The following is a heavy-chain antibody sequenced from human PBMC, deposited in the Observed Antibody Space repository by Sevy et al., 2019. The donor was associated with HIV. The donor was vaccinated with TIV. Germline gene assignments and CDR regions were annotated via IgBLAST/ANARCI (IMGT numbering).Heavy chain of an antibody. D-gene: IGHD3-3*01. V-gene: IGHV4-31*03. CDR3: ARAQTYDFWSGYSWCYFDY. CDR1: GGSISSGGYY. CDR2: IYYSGST. J-gene: IGHJ4*02. Sequence: SETLSRTCTVSGGSISSGGYYWSWIRQHPGKGLEWIGYIYYSGSTYYNPSLKGRVTISVDTSKNQFSLKLSSVTAADTAVYYCARAQTYDFWSGYSWCYFDYWGQGTLVTVSS.